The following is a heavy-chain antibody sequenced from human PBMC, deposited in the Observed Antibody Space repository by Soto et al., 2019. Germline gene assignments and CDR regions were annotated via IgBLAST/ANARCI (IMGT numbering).Heavy chain of an antibody. D-gene: IGHD3-10*01. Sequence: GGSLRLSCAASGFIFSSYVMHWVRQAPGKGLEWVALIWYDGSNKYYADSVKGLFTFSIVFSKNTFFLLMNSLRAEDTAVYYCARDGSGDRHAFDIWGQGTMVTVSS. J-gene: IGHJ3*02. CDR3: ARDGSGDRHAFDI. CDR1: GFIFSSYV. V-gene: IGHV3-33*01. CDR2: IWYDGSNK.